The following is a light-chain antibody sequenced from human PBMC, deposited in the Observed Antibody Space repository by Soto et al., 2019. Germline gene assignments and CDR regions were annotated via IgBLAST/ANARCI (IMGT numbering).Light chain of an antibody. CDR2: EVI. CDR1: SSDVGDFNF. Sequence: QSVLTQPASVSGSPGQSITISCTGTSSDVGDFNFVSWYQQHAGKAPKLLIYEVIKRPSGISDRFSGSKSGNTASLTISGLQTEDEADYYCSSYTSTSTPCVFGTGTKVTVL. J-gene: IGLJ1*01. V-gene: IGLV2-14*03. CDR3: SSYTSTSTPCV.